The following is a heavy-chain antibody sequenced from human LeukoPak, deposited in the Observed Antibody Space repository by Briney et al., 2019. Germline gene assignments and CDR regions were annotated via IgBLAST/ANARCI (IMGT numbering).Heavy chain of an antibody. D-gene: IGHD2-15*01. Sequence: ASVKVSCKASGYTFTGYYMHWVRQAPGQGLEWMGRINPNSGGTNYAQKFQGRFTMTRDTSISTAYMELSSLRSEDTAVYYCARSYSDAFDIWGQGTMVTVSS. CDR3: ARSYSDAFDI. CDR1: GYTFTGYY. J-gene: IGHJ3*02. V-gene: IGHV1-2*06. CDR2: INPNSGGT.